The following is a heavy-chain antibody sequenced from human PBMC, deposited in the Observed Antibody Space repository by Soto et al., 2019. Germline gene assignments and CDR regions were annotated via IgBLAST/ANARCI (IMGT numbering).Heavy chain of an antibody. CDR2: IGTAGDT. Sequence: GGSLRLSCAASGFTFSSYDMHWVRQATGKGLEWVSAIGTAGDTYYPGSVKGRFTISRENAKNSLYLQMNSLRAEDTAVYYCARDQAYYYDSSGYLVRMAGRYYGMDVWGQGTTVTVS. CDR1: GFTFSSYD. J-gene: IGHJ6*02. D-gene: IGHD3-22*01. V-gene: IGHV3-13*01. CDR3: ARDQAYYYDSSGYLVRMAGRYYGMDV.